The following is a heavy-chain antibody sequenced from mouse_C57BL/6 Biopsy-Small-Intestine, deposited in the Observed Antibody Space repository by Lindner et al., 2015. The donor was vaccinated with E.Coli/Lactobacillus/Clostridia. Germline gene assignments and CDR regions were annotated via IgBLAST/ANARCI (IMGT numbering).Heavy chain of an antibody. J-gene: IGHJ4*01. CDR2: IDPETGGT. V-gene: IGHV1-15*01. CDR3: ARRELGDYYAMDN. Sequence: VQLQESGAELVRPGASVTLSCKASGYTFTDYEMHWVKQTPVHGLEWIGAIDPETGGTAYNQKFKDKATLTADKSSSTAYMQLSSLTYEDSAVYYCARRELGDYYAMDNWGQGTSVTVSS. D-gene: IGHD4-1*01. CDR1: GYTFTDYE.